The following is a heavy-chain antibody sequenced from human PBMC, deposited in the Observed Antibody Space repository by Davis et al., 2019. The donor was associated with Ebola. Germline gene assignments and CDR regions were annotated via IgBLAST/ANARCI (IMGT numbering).Heavy chain of an antibody. V-gene: IGHV1-2*02. D-gene: IGHD3-3*01. CDR2: INPDNGDT. Sequence: ASVKVSCKASGYTFTGYYMQWVRPAPGQGLESMGWINPDNGDTNYAQQFQGRVTVTRDTSINTVYMELNSLRSDDTAMYYCARGCGILRLLEWLPWEVWGQGTTVTVSS. CDR3: ARGCGILRLLEWLPWEV. CDR1: GYTFTGYY. J-gene: IGHJ6*02.